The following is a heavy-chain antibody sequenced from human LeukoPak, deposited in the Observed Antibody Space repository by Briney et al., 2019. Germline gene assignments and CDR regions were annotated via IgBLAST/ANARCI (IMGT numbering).Heavy chain of an antibody. CDR3: AAHVDTAMVVAAYYFDY. D-gene: IGHD5-18*01. CDR2: IVVGSGNT. J-gene: IGHJ4*02. Sequence: GASVKVSCKASGSTFTSSAVQWVRQARGQRLEWIGWIVVGSGNTNYAQKFQERVTITRDMSTSTAYMELSSLRSEDTAVYYCAAHVDTAMVVAAYYFDYWGQGTLVTVSS. V-gene: IGHV1-58*01. CDR1: GSTFTSSA.